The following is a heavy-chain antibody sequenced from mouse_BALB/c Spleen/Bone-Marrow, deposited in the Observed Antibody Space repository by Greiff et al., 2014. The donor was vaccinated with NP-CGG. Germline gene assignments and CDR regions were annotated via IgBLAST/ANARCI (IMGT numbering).Heavy chain of an antibody. D-gene: IGHD4-1*01. J-gene: IGHJ4*01. Sequence: EVQLQQSGAELVKPGASVKLSCTASGFNTKDTYMHWVKQRPEQGLEWIGRIDPANGNTKYDPKFQGKATITADTSSNTAYLQLSSLTSEDTAVYYCARWEYYAMDHWGQGTSVTVSS. CDR3: ARWEYYAMDH. V-gene: IGHV14-3*02. CDR2: IDPANGNT. CDR1: GFNTKDTY.